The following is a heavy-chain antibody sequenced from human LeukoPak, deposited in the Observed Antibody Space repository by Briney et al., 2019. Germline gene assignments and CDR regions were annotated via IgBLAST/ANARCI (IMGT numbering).Heavy chain of an antibody. V-gene: IGHV1-46*01. Sequence: ASVKVSCKASGYTFTSYYMHWVRQAPGQGLEWMGIINPSGGSTSYAQKFQGRVTMTRDTSTSTVYMELSSLRSEDTAVYYCTVMWGNYYYGMDVWGQGTTVTVSS. CDR1: GYTFTSYY. D-gene: IGHD1-26*01. CDR2: INPSGGST. J-gene: IGHJ6*02. CDR3: TVMWGNYYYGMDV.